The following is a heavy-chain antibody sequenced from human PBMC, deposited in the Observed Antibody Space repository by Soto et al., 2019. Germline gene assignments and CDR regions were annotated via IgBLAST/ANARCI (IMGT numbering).Heavy chain of an antibody. D-gene: IGHD3-10*01. CDR3: ARTLWFGELLYPLFWY. J-gene: IGHJ4*02. Sequence: SETLSLTCTVSGGSISSSSYYWGWIRQPPGKGLEWIGSIYYSGSTYYNPSLKSRVTISVDTSKNQFSLKLSSVTAADTAVYYCARTLWFGELLYPLFWYWGQGTLVTVSS. CDR1: GGSISSSSYY. V-gene: IGHV4-39*01. CDR2: IYYSGST.